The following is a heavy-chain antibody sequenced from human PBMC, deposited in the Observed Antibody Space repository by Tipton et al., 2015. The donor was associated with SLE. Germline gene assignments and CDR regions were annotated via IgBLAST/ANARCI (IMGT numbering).Heavy chain of an antibody. D-gene: IGHD3-16*01. Sequence: SLRLSCAASGFTFSTSAMHWVRQAPGKGLEWVAVIWYDGSNKFYADSVKGRFTISGDNSKNTVSLQMNSLGVEDTAVYFCARGRGGEFLDYWGQGTLVTVSS. J-gene: IGHJ4*02. V-gene: IGHV3-33*01. CDR2: IWYDGSNK. CDR1: GFTFSTSA. CDR3: ARGRGGEFLDY.